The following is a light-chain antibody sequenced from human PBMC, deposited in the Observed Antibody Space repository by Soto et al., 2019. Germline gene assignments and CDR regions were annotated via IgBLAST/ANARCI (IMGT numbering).Light chain of an antibody. J-gene: IGKJ1*01. CDR3: QQYNGWPRT. Sequence: EIVMTQSPGTLSVSPGERATLSCRASQSVSNDLAWIQQRPGQPPRLLIYGASTMATGIPARFSGSGSGTEFTLTISSLQPEDVAVYSCQQYNGWPRTFGQGTKVEIK. CDR2: GAS. V-gene: IGKV3-15*01. CDR1: QSVSND.